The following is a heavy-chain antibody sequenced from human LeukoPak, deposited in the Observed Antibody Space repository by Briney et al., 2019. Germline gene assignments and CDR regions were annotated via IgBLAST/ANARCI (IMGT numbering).Heavy chain of an antibody. V-gene: IGHV2-5*02. Sequence: SGPTLVKPTQTLTLTCTFSGFSLSTSGVGVGWIRQPPGKALEWLVVGYWDDDKRYSPSLKSRLTITKDTSKNQVVLTMTKMDPVDTATYYCAHNFGAAHFDYWGQGTLVTVSS. J-gene: IGHJ4*02. CDR3: AHNFGAAHFDY. CDR2: GYWDDDK. D-gene: IGHD3-10*01. CDR1: GFSLSTSGVG.